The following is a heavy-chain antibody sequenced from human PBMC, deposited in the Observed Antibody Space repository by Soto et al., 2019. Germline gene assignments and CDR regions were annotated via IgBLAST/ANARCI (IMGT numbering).Heavy chain of an antibody. CDR1: GGSISSGNSYA. J-gene: IGHJ5*02. CDR3: ARAVAPYLGTWFDP. D-gene: IGHD3-16*01. Sequence: QLQLQESGSGLVKPSQTLSLTCAVSGGSISSGNSYAWSWIRQPPGKVFEWIGSISHTGRTSYNPSLMGRVTMSVDKSKNQFSLKLSSVTAADMAVYYCARAVAPYLGTWFDPWGQGSLVIVSS. V-gene: IGHV4-30-2*01. CDR2: ISHTGRT.